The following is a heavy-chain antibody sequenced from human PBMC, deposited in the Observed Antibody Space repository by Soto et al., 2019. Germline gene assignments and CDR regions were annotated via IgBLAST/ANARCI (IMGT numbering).Heavy chain of an antibody. CDR3: ARVIKYGVYSTWFDP. CDR2: INPNSGNT. J-gene: IGHJ5*02. CDR1: GYIFTNYD. D-gene: IGHD4-17*01. V-gene: IGHV1-8*01. Sequence: QVQLVQSGAEVKKPGASVKVSCKASGYIFTNYDINWVRQATGQGLEYLGWINPNSGNTGYVQKFQGRVTMTRNTSINTAYMELSSLRSEDTAVYYCARVIKYGVYSTWFDPWGQGTLVTVSS.